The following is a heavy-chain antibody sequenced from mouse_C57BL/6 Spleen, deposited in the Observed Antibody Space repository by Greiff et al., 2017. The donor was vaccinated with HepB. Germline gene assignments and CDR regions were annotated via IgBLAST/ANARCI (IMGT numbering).Heavy chain of an antibody. J-gene: IGHJ4*01. CDR2: IHPNSGST. CDR1: GYTFTSYW. CDR3: ARGDFYGNPYYAMDY. V-gene: IGHV1-64*01. D-gene: IGHD2-1*01. Sequence: QVHVKQPGAELVKPGASVKLSCKASGYTFTSYWMHWVKQRPGQGLEWIGMIHPNSGSTNYNEKFKSKATLTVDKSSSTAYMQLSSLTSEDSAVYYCARGDFYGNPYYAMDYWGQGTSVTVSS.